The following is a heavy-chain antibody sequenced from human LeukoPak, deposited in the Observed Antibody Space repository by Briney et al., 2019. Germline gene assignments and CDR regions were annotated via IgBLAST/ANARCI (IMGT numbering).Heavy chain of an antibody. Sequence: GGPLRLSCAASGFTFRRHGMHWVRQAPGKGLEWVAIIWHDGSNNYYADSVKGRFTISRDNSKNTLYLQMNSLRAEDTAVYYCAKDLGYYDSSGYPYYFDYWGQGTLVTVSS. J-gene: IGHJ4*02. CDR1: GFTFRRHG. CDR3: AKDLGYYDSSGYPYYFDY. CDR2: IWHDGSNN. D-gene: IGHD3-22*01. V-gene: IGHV3-33*06.